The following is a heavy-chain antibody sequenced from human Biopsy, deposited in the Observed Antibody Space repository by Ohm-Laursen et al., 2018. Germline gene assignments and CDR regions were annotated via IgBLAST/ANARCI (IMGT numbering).Heavy chain of an antibody. CDR2: IYHSGTT. CDR3: ATFRASWDTTQGGDY. D-gene: IGHD1-26*01. J-gene: IGHJ4*02. V-gene: IGHV4-31*03. Sequence: TLSLTCTVSGVSISVDDYYWAWIRQLPGKGLDWIGYIYHSGTTYYNPSLKSRLTMSVDTSKNEFSLRLRPVTAADTAVYFCATFRASWDTTQGGDYWGQGTLVTVSS. CDR1: GVSISVDDYY.